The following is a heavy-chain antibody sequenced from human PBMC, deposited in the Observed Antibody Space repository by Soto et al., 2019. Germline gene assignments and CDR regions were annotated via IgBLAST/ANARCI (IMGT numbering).Heavy chain of an antibody. Sequence: GPSVKVSCKASGYTFTSYYMHWVRQAPGQGLEWMGIINPSGGSTSYAQKFQGRVTMTRDTSTSTVYMELSSLRSEDTAVYYFARDRGYSYGYGFPDYWGQGTLVTVSS. CDR2: INPSGGST. V-gene: IGHV1-46*01. CDR1: GYTFTSYY. CDR3: ARDRGYSYGYGFPDY. D-gene: IGHD5-18*01. J-gene: IGHJ4*02.